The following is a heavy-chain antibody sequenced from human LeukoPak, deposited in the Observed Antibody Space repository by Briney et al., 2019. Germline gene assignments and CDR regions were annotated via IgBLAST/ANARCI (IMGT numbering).Heavy chain of an antibody. CDR3: AKEPYCTRTSCHFSGYAQRPLDS. J-gene: IGHJ4*02. D-gene: IGHD2-2*01. Sequence: PGGSLRLSCVGSGFSFNMFGMHWVRQAPGKGLEWVAGISNDGNSKDYSVCVKGRFTMSRDNSKNIIYLQMNSLRAEDTAVYYCAKEPYCTRTSCHFSGYAQRPLDSWGQGILVTVSS. V-gene: IGHV3-30*18. CDR2: ISNDGNSK. CDR1: GFSFNMFG.